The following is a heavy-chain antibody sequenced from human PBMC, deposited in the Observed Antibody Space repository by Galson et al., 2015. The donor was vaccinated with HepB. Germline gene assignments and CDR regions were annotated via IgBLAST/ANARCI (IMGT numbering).Heavy chain of an antibody. CDR2: ISGYDGNT. J-gene: IGHJ4*02. Sequence: SVKVSCKASGYNITTYGISWVRQAPGQGLEWMGWISGYDGNTHYAQKVQGRVTLTTDTSTSTAYMELRSLRSDDTAVYYCARDIVVVPGDILTHKRFDLWGQGTLATVSS. CDR1: GYNITTYG. CDR3: ARDIVVVPGDILTHKRFDL. D-gene: IGHD2-2*02. V-gene: IGHV1-18*01.